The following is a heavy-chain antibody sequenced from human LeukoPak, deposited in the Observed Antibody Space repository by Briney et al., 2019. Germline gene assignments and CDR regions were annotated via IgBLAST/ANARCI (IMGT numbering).Heavy chain of an antibody. CDR3: ARDHSYGYGFNLDY. CDR2: ISSSSSYI. Sequence: GGSLRLSCAASGFTFSSYSMNWVRQAPGKGLEWVSSISSSSSYIYYADSVKGRFTISRDNAKNSLYLQMNSLRAEDTAVYYCARDHSYGYGFNLDYWGQGTLVTVSS. J-gene: IGHJ4*02. CDR1: GFTFSSYS. V-gene: IGHV3-21*01. D-gene: IGHD5-18*01.